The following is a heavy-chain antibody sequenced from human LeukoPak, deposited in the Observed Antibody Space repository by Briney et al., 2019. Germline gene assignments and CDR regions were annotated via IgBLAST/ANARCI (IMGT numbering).Heavy chain of an antibody. V-gene: IGHV3-9*01. D-gene: IGHD3-22*01. CDR3: AKDEESYYDSSGYYIS. Sequence: PGGSLRLSCAASGFTFDDYAMHWVRQAPGKGLEWVSGISWNSGSIGYADSVKGRFTISRDNAKNSLYLQMNSLRAEDTALYYCAKDEESYYDSSGYYISWGQGTLATVSS. J-gene: IGHJ5*02. CDR1: GFTFDDYA. CDR2: ISWNSGSI.